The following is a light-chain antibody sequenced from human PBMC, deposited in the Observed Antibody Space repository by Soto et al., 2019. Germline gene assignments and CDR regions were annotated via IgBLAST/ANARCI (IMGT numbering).Light chain of an antibody. Sequence: QSALTQPASVSGSPGQSITISCTGTSSDVGGYNYVSWYQQHPGKAPKLMIYDVSNRPSGVSNRFSGSKSGNTASLTISGLQAEDAADYYCRSYTSSSTLLYVFGTGTKVTVL. J-gene: IGLJ1*01. V-gene: IGLV2-14*01. CDR2: DVS. CDR3: RSYTSSSTLLYV. CDR1: SSDVGGYNY.